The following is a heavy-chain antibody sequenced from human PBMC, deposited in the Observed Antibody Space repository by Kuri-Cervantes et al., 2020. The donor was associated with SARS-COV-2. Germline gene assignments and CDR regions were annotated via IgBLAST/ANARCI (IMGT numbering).Heavy chain of an antibody. D-gene: IGHD4-17*01. Sequence: GESLKISCAASGFTFSGYSMNWVRQAPGKGLEWVSSISSSSSYIYYADSVKGRFTISRDNAKNSLYLQMNSLRVEDTALYYCARAYGDYVFREGLDSWGQGTLVTVSS. CDR3: ARAYGDYVFREGLDS. CDR2: ISSSSSYI. CDR1: GFTFSGYS. V-gene: IGHV3-21*01. J-gene: IGHJ4*02.